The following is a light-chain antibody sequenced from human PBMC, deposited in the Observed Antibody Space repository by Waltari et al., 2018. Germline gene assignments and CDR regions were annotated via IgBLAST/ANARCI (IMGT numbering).Light chain of an antibody. J-gene: IGLJ3*02. V-gene: IGLV2-14*01. CDR1: SSDVGGDNY. CDR2: DVS. Sequence: QSALTQPAPVSGSPGQSITISCPGTSSDVGGDNYVSWYQQHPGKAPKLMIYDVSKRPSGVSNRFSGSKSGDTASLTISGLQAEDEADYYCSSYTSSSSWVFGGGTKLTVL. CDR3: SSYTSSSSWV.